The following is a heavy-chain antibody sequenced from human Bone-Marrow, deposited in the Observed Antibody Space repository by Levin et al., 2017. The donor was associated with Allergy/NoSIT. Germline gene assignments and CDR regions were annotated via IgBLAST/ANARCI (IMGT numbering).Heavy chain of an antibody. V-gene: IGHV1-46*01. CDR1: GYTFTNYY. D-gene: IGHD6-13*01. Sequence: GESLKISCKASGYTFTNYYVHWVRQAPGQGLEWMGKINPRGGHTSYALNFLDRVSMTRDTSTSTAYMELSSLRSEDAAVYYCARDFDLISTAGTGWLDPWGQGTLVTVSS. CDR3: ARDFDLISTAGTGWLDP. J-gene: IGHJ5*02. CDR2: INPRGGHT.